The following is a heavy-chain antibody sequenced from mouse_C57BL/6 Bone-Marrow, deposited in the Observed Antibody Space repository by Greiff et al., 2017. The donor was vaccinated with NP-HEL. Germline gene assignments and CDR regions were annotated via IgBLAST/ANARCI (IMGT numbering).Heavy chain of an antibody. J-gene: IGHJ4*01. CDR1: GFTFSSYA. D-gene: IGHD1-1*01. CDR2: ISDGGSYT. CDR3: AGGAVCYALDY. Sequence: DVKLVESGGGLVKPGGSLKLSCAASGFTFSSYAMSWVRQTPEKRLEWVATISDGGSYTYYPDNVKGRFIISRDNTKNNLYLQMSLLKSDETAMYYYAGGAVCYALDYWGQGNSVTVSS. V-gene: IGHV5-4*03.